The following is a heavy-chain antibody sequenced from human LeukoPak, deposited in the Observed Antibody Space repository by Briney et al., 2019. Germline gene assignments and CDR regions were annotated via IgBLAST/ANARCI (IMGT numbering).Heavy chain of an antibody. D-gene: IGHD3-16*01. Sequence: SETLSLTCTVSGGSISSGSYYWSWIRQPAGKGLEWIGRIYTSGSTNYNPSLKSRVTISVDTSKNQFSLKLSSVTAADTAVYYCARAGGVSWSDYWGQGTLVTVSS. CDR1: GGSISSGSYY. CDR2: IYTSGST. V-gene: IGHV4-61*02. CDR3: ARAGGVSWSDY. J-gene: IGHJ4*02.